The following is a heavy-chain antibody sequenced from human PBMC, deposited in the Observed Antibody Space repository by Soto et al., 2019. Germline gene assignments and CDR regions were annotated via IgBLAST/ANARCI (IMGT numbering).Heavy chain of an antibody. CDR1: GGSISSSSYY. CDR3: ARTLWFGELFNYYYYGMDV. V-gene: IGHV4-39*01. Sequence: PSETLSLTCTVSGGSISSSSYYWGWIRQPPGKGLEWIGSIYYSGSTYYNPSLKNRVTISVDTSKNQFSLKLSSVTAADTAVYYCARTLWFGELFNYYYYGMDVWGQGTTVTVSS. D-gene: IGHD3-10*01. J-gene: IGHJ6*02. CDR2: IYYSGST.